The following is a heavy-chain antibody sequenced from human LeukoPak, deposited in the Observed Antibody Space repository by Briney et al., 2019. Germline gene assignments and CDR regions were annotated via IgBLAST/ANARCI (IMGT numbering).Heavy chain of an antibody. Sequence: GASVKVSCKASGYTFTSYAMHWVRQAPGQRLEWMGWINAGNGNTKYSQEFQGRVTITRDTSASTAYMELSSLRSEDMAVYYRARARLYYYGSGGYPFDYWGQGTLVTVSS. J-gene: IGHJ4*02. CDR1: GYTFTSYA. V-gene: IGHV1-3*03. D-gene: IGHD3-10*01. CDR2: INAGNGNT. CDR3: ARARLYYYGSGGYPFDY.